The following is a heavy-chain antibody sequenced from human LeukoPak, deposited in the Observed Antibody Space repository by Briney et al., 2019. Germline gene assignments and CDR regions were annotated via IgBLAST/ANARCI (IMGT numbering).Heavy chain of an antibody. CDR3: AREVMDNLRFDY. J-gene: IGHJ4*02. D-gene: IGHD1-14*01. V-gene: IGHV1-46*01. Sequence: GVSVKVSCKASGYTFTSYYMHWVRQAPGQGLEWMGIINPSGGDTSYAQKFQGRLTMTRDTSTNTVYMELTSLRSEDTAVYYCAREVMDNLRFDYWGQGTLVTVSS. CDR1: GYTFTSYY. CDR2: INPSGGDT.